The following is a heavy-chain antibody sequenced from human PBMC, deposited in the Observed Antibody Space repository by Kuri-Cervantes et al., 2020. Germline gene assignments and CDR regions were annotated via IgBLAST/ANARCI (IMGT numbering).Heavy chain of an antibody. D-gene: IGHD1-26*01. V-gene: IGHV1-46*01. Sequence: ASVKVSCKASGYTFTSYYMHWVRQAPGQGLEWMGIINPSGGSTSYAQKFQGRVTMTRDTSTSTVYMELSSLKASDTAMYYCARQPPGGNGKRHFDYWGQGTLVTVSS. CDR2: INPSGGST. J-gene: IGHJ4*02. CDR1: GYTFTSYY. CDR3: ARQPPGGNGKRHFDY.